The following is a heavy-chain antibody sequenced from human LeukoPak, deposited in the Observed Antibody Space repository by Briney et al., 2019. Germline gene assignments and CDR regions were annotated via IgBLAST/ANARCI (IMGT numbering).Heavy chain of an antibody. J-gene: IGHJ6*02. D-gene: IGHD3-22*01. Sequence: SETLSLTCTVSGGSISSHYWSWIRQPPGKGLEWIGEINHSGSTNYNPSLKSRVTISVDTSKNQFSLKLSSVTAADTAVYYCARWVVSPYNYYYYYGMDVWGQGTTVTVSS. V-gene: IGHV4-34*01. CDR1: GGSISSHY. CDR2: INHSGST. CDR3: ARWVVSPYNYYYYYGMDV.